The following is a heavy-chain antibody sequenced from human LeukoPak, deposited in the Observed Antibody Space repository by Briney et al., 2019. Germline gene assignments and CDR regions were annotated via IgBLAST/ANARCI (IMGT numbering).Heavy chain of an antibody. CDR2: MNPNSGNT. J-gene: IGHJ6*03. CDR1: GYTFTSYD. Sequence: ASVKVSSKASGYTFTSYDINWVRQATGQGLEWMGWMNPNSGNTGYAQKFQGRVTMTRNTSISTAYMELSSLRSEDTAVYYCARGRAIRFLEWFRRYYMDVWGKGTTVTVSS. V-gene: IGHV1-8*01. CDR3: ARGRAIRFLEWFRRYYMDV. D-gene: IGHD3-3*01.